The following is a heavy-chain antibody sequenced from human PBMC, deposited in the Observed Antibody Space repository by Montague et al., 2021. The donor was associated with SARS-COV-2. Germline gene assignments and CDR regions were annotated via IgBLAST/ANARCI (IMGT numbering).Heavy chain of an antibody. D-gene: IGHD6-6*01. CDR1: GGSITGFS. V-gene: IGHV4-4*07. Sequence: SETLSLTCAVSGGSITGFSWSWVRQSAGKGLEWIGRVTNSGTTNYSPSLRSRVTMSVDTSKNQFSLNLNSVTAADTAIYYCARTPTRPLSLDSWGQGTLVTVSS. CDR2: VTNSGTT. J-gene: IGHJ4*02. CDR3: ARTPTRPLSLDS.